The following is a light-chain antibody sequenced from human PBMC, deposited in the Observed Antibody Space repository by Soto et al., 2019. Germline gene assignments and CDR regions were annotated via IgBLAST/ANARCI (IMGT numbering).Light chain of an antibody. J-gene: IGKJ2*01. Sequence: EIVLTQSPGTLSLSPGERATLSCRASQSVSSTYLAWFQQKPGQAPRLLIYGASTRATGIEDRFSCSGSGTYFILSISRLEPEDFAVYHCQLYDTSPPGYTFAQGTKLEI. CDR1: QSVSSTY. CDR2: GAS. V-gene: IGKV3-20*01. CDR3: QLYDTSPPGYT.